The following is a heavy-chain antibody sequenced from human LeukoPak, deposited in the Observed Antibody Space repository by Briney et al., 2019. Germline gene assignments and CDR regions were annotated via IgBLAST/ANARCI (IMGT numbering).Heavy chain of an antibody. CDR1: GFTLSSYA. CDR2: ISGSGGST. CDR3: AKVRDDYGDYYFDY. D-gene: IGHD4-17*01. V-gene: IGHV3-23*01. J-gene: IGHJ4*02. Sequence: GGSLRLSCAASGFTLSSYAMSWVRQAPGKGLEWVSAISGSGGSTYYADSVKGRFTISRDNSKNTLYLQMNSLRAEDTAVYYCAKVRDDYGDYYFDYWGQGTLVTVSS.